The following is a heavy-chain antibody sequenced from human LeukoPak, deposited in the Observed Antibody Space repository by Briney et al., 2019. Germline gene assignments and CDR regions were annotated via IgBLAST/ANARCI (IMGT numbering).Heavy chain of an antibody. D-gene: IGHD6-19*01. CDR2: IYCSGST. CDR1: GGSISSYY. Sequence: SETLSLTCTVSGGSISSYYWSWIRQPPGKGLEWIGYIYCSGSTNYNPSLKSRVTISVDTSKNQFSLKLSSVTAADTAVYYCARSPQWLGPRYYGMDVWGQGTTVTVSS. J-gene: IGHJ6*02. CDR3: ARSPQWLGPRYYGMDV. V-gene: IGHV4-59*08.